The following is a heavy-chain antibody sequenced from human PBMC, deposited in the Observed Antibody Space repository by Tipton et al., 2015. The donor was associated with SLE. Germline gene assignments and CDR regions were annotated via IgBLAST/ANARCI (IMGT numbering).Heavy chain of an antibody. CDR2: IYYSGNT. J-gene: IGHJ4*02. CDR3: ARGRTTSSFDY. Sequence: TLSLTCTVSGGSISSGGYYWTWIRQLPGKGLEWIGYIYYSGNTYYNPSLKSRVTISVDTSKNQFSLKLRSVTAADTALYYCARGRTTSSFDYWGQGTLVTVSS. CDR1: GGSISSGGYY. D-gene: IGHD6-6*01. V-gene: IGHV4-30-4*08.